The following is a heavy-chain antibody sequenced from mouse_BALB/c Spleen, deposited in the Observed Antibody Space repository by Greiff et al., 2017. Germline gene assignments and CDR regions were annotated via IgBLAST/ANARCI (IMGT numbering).Heavy chain of an antibody. CDR2: ISSGGST. D-gene: IGHD1-1*01. V-gene: IGHV5-6-5*01. CDR1: GFTFSSYA. CDR3: ARSNYASWDY. J-gene: IGHJ4*01. Sequence: EVKLVESGGGLVQPGGSLKLSCAASGFTFSSYAMSWVRQTPEKRLEWVASISSGGSTYYPDSVKGRFTISRDNAKNNLYLQMSSLRSEDTALYYCARSNYASWDYWGQGTSVTVSS.